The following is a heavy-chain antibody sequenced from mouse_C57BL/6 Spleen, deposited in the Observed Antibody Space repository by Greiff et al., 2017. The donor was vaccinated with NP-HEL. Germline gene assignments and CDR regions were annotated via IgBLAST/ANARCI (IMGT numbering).Heavy chain of an antibody. V-gene: IGHV1-80*01. CDR2: IYPGDGDT. D-gene: IGHD2-4*01. CDR3: ARGGGITPYYYAMDY. Sequence: QVQLQQSGAELVKPGASVKISCKASGYAFSSYWMNWVKQRPGKGLEWIGQIYPGDGDTNYNGKFKGKATLTADKSSSTAYMQLSSLTSEDSAVYFCARGGGITPYYYAMDYWGQGTSVTVSS. J-gene: IGHJ4*01. CDR1: GYAFSSYW.